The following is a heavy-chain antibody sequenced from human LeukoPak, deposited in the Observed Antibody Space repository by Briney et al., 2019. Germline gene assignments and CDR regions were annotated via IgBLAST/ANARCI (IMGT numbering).Heavy chain of an antibody. J-gene: IGHJ4*02. CDR3: ARAPTSDNSDYYFDY. D-gene: IGHD3-10*01. Sequence: GASVKVSCKASGYTFSSYDINWVRQATGQGLEWMGWMNPNGGNTGYAQKFQGRVTMTTISSVSTAYMELSSLTSEDTAVYYCARAPTSDNSDYYFDYWGQGTLVTVSS. V-gene: IGHV1-8*01. CDR2: MNPNGGNT. CDR1: GYTFSSYD.